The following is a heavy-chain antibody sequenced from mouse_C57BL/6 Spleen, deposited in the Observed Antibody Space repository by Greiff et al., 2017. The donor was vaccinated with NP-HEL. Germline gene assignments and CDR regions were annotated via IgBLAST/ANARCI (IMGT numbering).Heavy chain of an antibody. CDR1: GYTFTSYW. D-gene: IGHD3-3*01. J-gene: IGHJ2*01. Sequence: QVQLKQPGAELVKPGASVKLSCKASGYTFTSYWMQWVKQRPGQGLEWIGEIDPSDSYTNYNQKFKGKATLTVDTSSSTAYMQLSSLTSEDSAVYYCARGDGYWGQGTTLTVSS. CDR2: IDPSDSYT. CDR3: ARGDGY. V-gene: IGHV1-50*01.